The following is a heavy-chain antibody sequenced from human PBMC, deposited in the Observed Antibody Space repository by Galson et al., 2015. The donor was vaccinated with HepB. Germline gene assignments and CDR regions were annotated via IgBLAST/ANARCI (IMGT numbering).Heavy chain of an antibody. CDR2: ISAYNPDG. Sequence: SVKVSCKASGYIFSKYSISWVRQAPGQGLEWLGWISAYNPDGNSVQKFQGRVTMTTDSSTSTTYMELRSLRFDDTAVYYCARGGMATIGGPTFDYWGQGTLVTVSS. J-gene: IGHJ4*02. V-gene: IGHV1-18*01. D-gene: IGHD5-24*01. CDR1: GYIFSKYS. CDR3: ARGGMATIGGPTFDY.